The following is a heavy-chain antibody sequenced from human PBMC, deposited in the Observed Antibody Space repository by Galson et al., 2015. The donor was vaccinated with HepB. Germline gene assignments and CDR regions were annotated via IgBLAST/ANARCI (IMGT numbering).Heavy chain of an antibody. CDR3: ARAGISMVRGGFDP. CDR2: IWYDGSNK. D-gene: IGHD3-10*01. J-gene: IGHJ5*02. CDR1: GFTFSSYG. V-gene: IGHV3-33*08. Sequence: SMRLSCAASGFTFSSYGMHWVRQAPGKGLEWVAVIWYDGSNKYYADSVKGRFNISRDNSKNTLYLLMNSLRAEDTAVYYCARAGISMVRGGFDPWGQGTLVTVSS.